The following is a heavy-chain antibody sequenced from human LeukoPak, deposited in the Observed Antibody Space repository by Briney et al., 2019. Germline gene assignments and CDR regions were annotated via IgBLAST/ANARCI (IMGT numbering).Heavy chain of an antibody. D-gene: IGHD4-17*01. CDR3: ARHLGDYGELGYYFDY. V-gene: IGHV4-59*08. Sequence: PSETLSLTCTVSGGSISSYYWSWNRQPPGKGLEWIGYIYYSGSTNYNPSLKSRVTISVDTSKNQFSLKLSSVTAADTAVYYCARHLGDYGELGYYFDYWGQGTLVTVSS. CDR1: GGSISSYY. J-gene: IGHJ4*02. CDR2: IYYSGST.